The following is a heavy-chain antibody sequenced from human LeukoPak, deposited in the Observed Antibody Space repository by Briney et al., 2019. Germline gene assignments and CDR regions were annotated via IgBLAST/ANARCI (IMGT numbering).Heavy chain of an antibody. J-gene: IGHJ4*02. CDR1: GGTFSSYA. CDR3: AREPGYSYGSRYFDY. Sequence: SVPVSCKASGGTFSSYAISWVRQPPGQGLEWMGRIIPILGIANYAQKFQGRVTIIADESTSTAYMELSSLRTEDTAVYYCAREPGYSYGSRYFDYWGQGTLV. D-gene: IGHD5-18*01. V-gene: IGHV1-69*04. CDR2: IIPILGIA.